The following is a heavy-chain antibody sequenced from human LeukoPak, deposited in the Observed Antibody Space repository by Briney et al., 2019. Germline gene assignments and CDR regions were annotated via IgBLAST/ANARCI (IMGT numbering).Heavy chain of an antibody. CDR1: GFTFSSYG. CDR2: IRYDGSNK. CDR3: AQGTYYDFWSGYPSDAFDI. J-gene: IGHJ3*02. V-gene: IGHV3-30*02. D-gene: IGHD3-3*01. Sequence: GGSLRLSCAASGFTFSSYGMHWVRQAPGKGLEWVAFIRYDGSNKYYADSVKGRFTISRDNSKNTLYLQMNSLRAEDTAVYYCAQGTYYDFWSGYPSDAFDIWGQGTMVTVSS.